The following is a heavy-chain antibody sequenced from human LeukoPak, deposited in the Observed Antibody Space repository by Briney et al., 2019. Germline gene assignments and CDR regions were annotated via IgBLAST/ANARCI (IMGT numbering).Heavy chain of an antibody. CDR3: ARDTGYYYGSGTYLYYFDY. J-gene: IGHJ4*02. D-gene: IGHD3-10*01. V-gene: IGHV4-4*07. CDR2: IYTSGST. Sequence: PWETLSLTCTVSGGSINSYYWSWIRQPAGKGLEWIGRIYTSGSTNYNPSLKSRVTMSVDTSKNHFSLKLSSVTAADTAVYYCARDTGYYYGSGTYLYYFDYWGQGTLVTVSS. CDR1: GGSINSYY.